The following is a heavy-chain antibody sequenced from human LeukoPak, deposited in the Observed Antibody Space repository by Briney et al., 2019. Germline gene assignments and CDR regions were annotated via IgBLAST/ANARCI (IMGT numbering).Heavy chain of an antibody. V-gene: IGHV3-20*04. CDR2: INWNGGST. CDR1: GFTFDDYG. D-gene: IGHD3-10*01. Sequence: GGSLRLSCAASGFTFDDYGMSWVRQAPCNGLEWVSGINWNGGSTGYADSVKGRFTISRDNAKNSLYLQMNSLRAEDTAVYYCAKDMVRGVPPLDAFDIWGQGTMVTVSS. CDR3: AKDMVRGVPPLDAFDI. J-gene: IGHJ3*02.